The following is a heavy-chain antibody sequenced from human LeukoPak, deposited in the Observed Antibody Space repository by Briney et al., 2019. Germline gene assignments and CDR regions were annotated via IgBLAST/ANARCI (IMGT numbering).Heavy chain of an antibody. CDR1: GYTFPSYF. D-gene: IGHD6-6*01. CDR3: ARTAARRFDY. J-gene: IGHJ4*02. V-gene: IGHV1-46*01. CDR2: INPTGGST. Sequence: EASVNVSCKASGYTFPSYFMHWVRQAPGQGLEWMGIINPTGGSTTYAQKFQGRVTMTRDMSTSTVYMELSSLRSDDTAVYYCARTAARRFDYWGQGTLVTVSS.